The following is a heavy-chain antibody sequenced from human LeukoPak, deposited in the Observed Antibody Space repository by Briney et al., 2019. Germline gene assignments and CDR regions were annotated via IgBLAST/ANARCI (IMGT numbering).Heavy chain of an antibody. CDR1: GFTVSSNY. Sequence: GGSLRLSCAVSGFTVSSNYMSWVRQAPGKGLEWVSVIHNSGSTYYANSVKDRFTFSRDTSKNTVYLQVYSLRAEDTAVYYCVGATGFAYWGQGTLVTVSS. D-gene: IGHD4-17*01. CDR2: IHNSGST. V-gene: IGHV3-66*01. J-gene: IGHJ4*02. CDR3: VGATGFAY.